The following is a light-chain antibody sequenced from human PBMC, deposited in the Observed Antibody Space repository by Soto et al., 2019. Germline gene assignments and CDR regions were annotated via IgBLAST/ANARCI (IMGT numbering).Light chain of an antibody. V-gene: IGLV1-44*01. CDR2: SNN. Sequence: QSVLTQPPSASGTPGQRVTISCSGSSSNIGSNTVNWYQQLPGTAPKLLIYSNNQRPSGVPDRFSGSKSGTSASLAISGPXXXXXXDYYCAAWDDSLNGYVVGTGTKLTVL. CDR3: AAWDDSLNGYV. J-gene: IGLJ1*01. CDR1: SSNIGSNT.